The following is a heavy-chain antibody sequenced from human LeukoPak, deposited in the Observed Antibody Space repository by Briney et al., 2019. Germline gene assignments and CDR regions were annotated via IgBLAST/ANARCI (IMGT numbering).Heavy chain of an antibody. Sequence: GGSLRLSCAASGFTVSSNYMSWVRQAPGKGLEWVSVIYSGGSTYYADSVKGRFTISRDNSKNTLYLQMNSLRAEDTAVYYCARDSRAYYDSSGSPTFDYWGQGTLVTVSS. V-gene: IGHV3-66*01. CDR3: ARDSRAYYDSSGSPTFDY. J-gene: IGHJ4*02. CDR2: IYSGGST. CDR1: GFTVSSNY. D-gene: IGHD3-22*01.